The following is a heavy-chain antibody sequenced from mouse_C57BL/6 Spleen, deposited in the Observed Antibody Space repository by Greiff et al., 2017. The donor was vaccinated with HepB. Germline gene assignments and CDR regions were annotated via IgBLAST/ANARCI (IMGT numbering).Heavy chain of an antibody. J-gene: IGHJ1*03. CDR1: GFNIKDYY. Sequence: EVQLQQSGAELVRPGASVKLSCTASGFNIKDYYMHWVKQRPEQGLEWIGRIDPEDGDTEYAPKFQGKATMTADTSSNTAYLQLSSLTSEDTAVYYCTVYGSSYDFDVWGTGTTVTVSS. CDR2: IDPEDGDT. V-gene: IGHV14-1*01. D-gene: IGHD1-1*01. CDR3: TVYGSSYDFDV.